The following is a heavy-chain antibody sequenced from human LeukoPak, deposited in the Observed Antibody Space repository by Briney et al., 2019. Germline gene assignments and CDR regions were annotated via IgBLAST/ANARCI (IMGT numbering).Heavy chain of an antibody. J-gene: IGHJ6*03. D-gene: IGHD1-26*01. Sequence: ASVKVSCKASGYTFTGYYMHWVRQAPGQGLEWMGWINPNSGGTNYAQKFQGRVTMTRDTSISTAYMELSRLRSDDTAVYYCARDGSHVTYYYYYMDVWGKGTTVTVSS. CDR2: INPNSGGT. CDR3: ARDGSHVTYYYYYMDV. V-gene: IGHV1-2*02. CDR1: GYTFTGYY.